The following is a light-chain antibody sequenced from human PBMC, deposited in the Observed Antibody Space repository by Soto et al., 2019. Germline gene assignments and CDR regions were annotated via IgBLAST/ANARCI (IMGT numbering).Light chain of an antibody. CDR3: QQYNNHSPGT. CDR1: QCITNW. CDR2: DAS. J-gene: IGKJ1*01. V-gene: IGKV1-5*01. Sequence: DIQMTQSPSTLSASVGDRVTITCRASQCITNWLAWYQQRPGKGPKLLIYDASNLASGVPTGLSGSRSGTEFTLTNSSVQPDDFTTYYCQQYNNHSPGTICQVTKVDI.